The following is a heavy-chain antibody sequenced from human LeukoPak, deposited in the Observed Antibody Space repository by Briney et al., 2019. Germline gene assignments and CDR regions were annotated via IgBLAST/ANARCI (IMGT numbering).Heavy chain of an antibody. D-gene: IGHD3-22*01. J-gene: IGHJ4*02. Sequence: GASVKVSCKASGCTFNNYAITWVRQAPGQGLEWMGRIIPILGVATYAQKFQGRVMITADKSTSTAYMELTSLTSEDTAFYYCARGYDSSGYQDYWVQGTLVTVSS. CDR2: IIPILGVA. CDR1: GCTFNNYA. V-gene: IGHV1-69*04. CDR3: ARGYDSSGYQDY.